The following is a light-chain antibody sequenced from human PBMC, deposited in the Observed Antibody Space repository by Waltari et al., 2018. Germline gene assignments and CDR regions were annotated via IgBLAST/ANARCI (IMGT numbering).Light chain of an antibody. J-gene: IGLJ1*01. Sequence: QSGLAQPASASGSPGQSLTITSTGPSSAVGNYNLSSWYQQRPGKAPRLLVYEVTTRAPGTSDRFSASKSGNTASLSISGLQAQEDEADYYCCSYVGLGTYVFGTGTKVTV. CDR2: EVT. CDR1: SSAVGNYNL. CDR3: CSYVGLGTYV. V-gene: IGLV2-23*02.